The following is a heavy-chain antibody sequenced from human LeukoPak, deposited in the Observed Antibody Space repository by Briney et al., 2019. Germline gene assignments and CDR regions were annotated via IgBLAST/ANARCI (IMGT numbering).Heavy chain of an antibody. Sequence: SETLSLTCTVSGGSLSNYYWSWVRQPPGKGLEWIGYVYYTGSTNYNPSLRSRVTMSVDTSKNQFSLKLTSLTATDTAVYYCARTPLGDAFDIWGQGTMVTVSS. CDR1: GGSLSNYY. CDR2: VYYTGST. J-gene: IGHJ3*02. V-gene: IGHV4-59*08. CDR3: ARTPLGDAFDI.